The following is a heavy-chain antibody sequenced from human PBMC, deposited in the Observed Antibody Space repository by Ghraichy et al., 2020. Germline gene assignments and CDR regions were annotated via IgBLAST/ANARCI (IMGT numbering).Heavy chain of an antibody. CDR2: ICGSGGST. CDR1: GFTFSSYA. Sequence: GGSLRLSCAASGFTFSSYAMSWVRQAPGKGLEWVSVICGSGGSTYYADSVKGRFTISRDNSKNTLYLQMNSLRAEDTAVYYCAPKRITIFGVVTTSKGATPHGLGPWGQRTLVTVSP. J-gene: IGHJ5*02. CDR3: APKRITIFGVVTTSKGATPHGLGP. V-gene: IGHV3-23*01. D-gene: IGHD3-3*01.